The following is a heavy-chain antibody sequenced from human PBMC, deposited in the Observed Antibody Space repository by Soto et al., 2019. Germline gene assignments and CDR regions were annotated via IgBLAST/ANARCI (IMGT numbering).Heavy chain of an antibody. CDR3: ARAVDGYSQFDD. D-gene: IGHD4-4*01. J-gene: IGHJ4*02. CDR2: IYHGGST. Sequence: QVQLRESGSGLVKPSQTLSLTCSVSGASVTRDGNCWTWIRQPPGKGLEFVASIYHGGSTFYNPSLRSRVTISLDRSKNQFSLKLTSVTAADTAVYYCARAVDGYSQFDDWVQGTLVTVSS. CDR1: GASVTRDGNC. V-gene: IGHV4-30-2*01.